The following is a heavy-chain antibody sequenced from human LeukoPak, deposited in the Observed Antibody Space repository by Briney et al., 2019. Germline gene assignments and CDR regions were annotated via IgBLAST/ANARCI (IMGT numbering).Heavy chain of an antibody. Sequence: GASVKVSCTASGYTFSIYYMHWVRQAPGQGLEWMGIINPSGGSTTYAQKFQGRVTMTRDTSTSTVYMELSSLRSEDTAVYFCARSTRVIPEDYWGQGTLVTVSS. J-gene: IGHJ4*02. CDR1: GYTFSIYY. D-gene: IGHD2-21*01. CDR2: INPSGGST. CDR3: ARSTRVIPEDY. V-gene: IGHV1-46*01.